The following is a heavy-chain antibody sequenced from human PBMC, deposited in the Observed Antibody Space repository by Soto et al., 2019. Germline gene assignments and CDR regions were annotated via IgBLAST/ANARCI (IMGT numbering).Heavy chain of an antibody. Sequence: QITLKESGPPLVKPAQTLTLTCVFSGFSLTTNGVGVGWVRQPPGKSLEWLALIYWDDEKRYNSSLKTRLTLTKDTSKNQVVLTMTNMDPTDTATYYCAHRRARTAGRNDAYDVWGQGTLVVVSS. J-gene: IGHJ3*01. CDR1: GFSLTTNGVG. D-gene: IGHD6-6*01. V-gene: IGHV2-5*02. CDR2: IYWDDEK. CDR3: AHRRARTAGRNDAYDV.